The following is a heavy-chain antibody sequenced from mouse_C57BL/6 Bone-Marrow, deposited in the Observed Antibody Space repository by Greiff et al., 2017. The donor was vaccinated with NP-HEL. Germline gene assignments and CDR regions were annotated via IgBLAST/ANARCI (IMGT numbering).Heavy chain of an antibody. Sequence: VQRVESGAELVRPGASVTLSCKASGYTFTDYEMHWVKQTPVHGLEWIGAIDPETGGTAYNQKFKGKAILTADKSSSTAYMELRSLTSEDSAVYYCTRARITTVVDWYFDVWGTGTTVTVSS. CDR3: TRARITTVVDWYFDV. CDR1: GYTFTDYE. V-gene: IGHV1-15*01. D-gene: IGHD1-1*01. CDR2: IDPETGGT. J-gene: IGHJ1*03.